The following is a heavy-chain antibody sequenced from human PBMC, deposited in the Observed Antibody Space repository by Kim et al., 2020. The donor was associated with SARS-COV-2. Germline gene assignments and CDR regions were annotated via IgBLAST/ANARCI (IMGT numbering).Heavy chain of an antibody. V-gene: IGHV3-15*01. CDR3: VADFGVVDDGEYYAMDV. Sequence: GGSLRLSCEASGFTFNKAWLSWVRQAPGKGLECVGRSRSKNNGGATDYGAPVRGRFTISRDDSKNMVYLQMNSLKTEDTAVYYCVADFGVVDDGEYYAMDVWGQGTTVTVSS. CDR2: SRSKNNGGAT. J-gene: IGHJ6*02. CDR1: GFTFNKAW. D-gene: IGHD4-17*01.